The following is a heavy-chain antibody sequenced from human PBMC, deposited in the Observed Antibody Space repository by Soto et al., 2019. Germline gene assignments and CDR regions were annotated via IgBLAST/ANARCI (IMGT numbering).Heavy chain of an antibody. CDR2: NNAGNGNT. J-gene: IGHJ4*02. V-gene: IGHV1-3*01. CDR1: GYTFTSYA. D-gene: IGHD4-17*01. Sequence: QVQLVQSGAEVKKPGASVKVSCKASGYTFTSYAMHWVRQAPGQRLEWMGWNNAGNGNTKYSQKFQGRVTITRDTSASTAYMELSSLRSEDTAVYYCAVTVTISSSLFYWGQGTLVTVSS. CDR3: AVTVTISSSLFY.